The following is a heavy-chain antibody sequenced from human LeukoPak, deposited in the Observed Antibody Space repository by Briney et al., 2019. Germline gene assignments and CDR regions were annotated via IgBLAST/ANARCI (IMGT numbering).Heavy chain of an antibody. CDR1: GFTFSSYS. CDR3: ARDKSFRYYYYYGMDV. CDR2: ISSSSSYI. V-gene: IGHV3-21*01. J-gene: IGHJ6*02. Sequence: GGSLRLSCAASGFTFSSYSMNWVRQAPGKGLEWVSSISSSSSYIYYADSVKGRFTISRDNTKNSLYLQMNSLRAEDTAVYYCARDKSFRYYYYYGMDVWGQGTTVTVSS.